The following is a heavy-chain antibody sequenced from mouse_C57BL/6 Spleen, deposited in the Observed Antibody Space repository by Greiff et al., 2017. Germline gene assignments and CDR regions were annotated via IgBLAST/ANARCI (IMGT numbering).Heavy chain of an antibody. CDR1: GYAFSSSW. V-gene: IGHV1-82*01. Sequence: QVQLQQSGPELVKPGASVKISCKASGYAFSSSWMNWVKQRPGKGLEWIGRIYPGDGDTNYNGKFKGKATLTADKSSSTAYMQLSSLTSEDSAVYFCARSDYGSSYPIDYWGQGTTRTVSS. J-gene: IGHJ2*01. CDR2: IYPGDGDT. CDR3: ARSDYGSSYPIDY. D-gene: IGHD1-1*01.